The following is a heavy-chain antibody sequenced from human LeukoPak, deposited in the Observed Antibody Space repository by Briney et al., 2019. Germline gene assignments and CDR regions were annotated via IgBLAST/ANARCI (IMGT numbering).Heavy chain of an antibody. J-gene: IGHJ4*02. CDR2: ISGSTSTI. Sequence: GRSLRLSCAASGFTFSSYGMHWVRQAPGKGLEWVSYISGSTSTIYYADSVKGRFTISRDNAKNSLYLQMNSLRDEDTALYFCARDSQRRFDYWGQGTLVTVSS. CDR3: ARDSQRRFDY. CDR1: GFTFSSYG. D-gene: IGHD1-1*01. V-gene: IGHV3-48*02.